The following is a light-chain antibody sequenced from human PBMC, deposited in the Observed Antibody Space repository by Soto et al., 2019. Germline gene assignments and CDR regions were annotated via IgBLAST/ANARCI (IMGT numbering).Light chain of an antibody. J-gene: IGKJ3*01. CDR1: QSVGSN. V-gene: IGKV3-15*01. CDR2: GAS. CDR3: QQYSNWPPFT. Sequence: EIVMTQSPATLSVSPGERAALSCRASQSVGSNLAWYQQKPGQAPRLLIYGASTRATGIPARFSGSGSDTDFTLTISSLQSEDFAVYYCQQYSNWPPFTFGPGTKVDIK.